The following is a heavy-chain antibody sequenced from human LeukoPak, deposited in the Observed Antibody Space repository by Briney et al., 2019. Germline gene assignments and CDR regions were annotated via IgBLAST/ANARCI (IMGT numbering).Heavy chain of an antibody. CDR3: AKGLWFGELLH. V-gene: IGHV3-9*01. CDR2: ISWNSGSI. CDR1: GFTFSSYA. D-gene: IGHD3-10*01. J-gene: IGHJ4*02. Sequence: GGSLRLSCAASGFTFSSYAMHWVRQAPGKGLEWVSGISWNSGSIGYADSVKGRFTISRDNAKNSLYLQMNSLRAGDTALYYCAKGLWFGELLHWGQGTLVTVSS.